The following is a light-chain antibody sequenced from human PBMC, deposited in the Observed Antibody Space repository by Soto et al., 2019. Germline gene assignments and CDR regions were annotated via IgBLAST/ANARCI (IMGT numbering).Light chain of an antibody. V-gene: IGKV3-20*01. CDR2: RGS. CDR3: QQHATLPHT. CDR1: QSVSGNR. J-gene: IGKJ1*01. Sequence: ENFLTQSPGTLSLSPGERATLSCWASQSVSGNRISWYQLKPGQPPRLVIYRGSSRATGTPDRFSGSGSGIYFSLTINRLEPGDFAVYYCQQHATLPHTFGQGINVE.